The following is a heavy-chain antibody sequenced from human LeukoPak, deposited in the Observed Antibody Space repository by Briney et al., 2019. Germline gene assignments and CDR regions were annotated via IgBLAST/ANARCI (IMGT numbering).Heavy chain of an antibody. CDR1: GYTFTGYY. V-gene: IGHV1-2*04. D-gene: IGHD3-10*01. J-gene: IGHJ5*02. CDR2: INPNSGGT. CDR3: ARGRGMVRGVLNWFDP. Sequence: GASVKVSCKASGYTFTGYYMHWVRQAPGQGLEWMGWINPNSGGTNYAQKFQGWVTMTRDTSISTAYMELSRLRSDDTAVYYCARGRGMVRGVLNWFDPWGQGTLVTVSS.